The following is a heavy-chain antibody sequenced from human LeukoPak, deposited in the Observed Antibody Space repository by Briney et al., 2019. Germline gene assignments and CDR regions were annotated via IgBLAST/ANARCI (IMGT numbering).Heavy chain of an antibody. D-gene: IGHD3-10*01. V-gene: IGHV4-59*01. Sequence: SETLSLTCTVYGGSISSYYWSWIRQPPGKGLEWIGYIYYSGSTNYNPSLKSRVTISVDTSKNQFSLKLSSVTAADTAVYYCARESGGSGSYVDYWGQGTLVTVSS. CDR3: ARESGGSGSYVDY. CDR1: GGSISSYY. J-gene: IGHJ4*02. CDR2: IYYSGST.